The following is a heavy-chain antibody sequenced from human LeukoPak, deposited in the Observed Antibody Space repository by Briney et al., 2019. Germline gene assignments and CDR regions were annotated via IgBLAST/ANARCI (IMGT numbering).Heavy chain of an antibody. V-gene: IGHV3-66*01. D-gene: IGHD3-22*01. CDR2: IYSGGST. CDR1: GFTVSSNY. CDR3: ARDGDYYDSSGSYFDY. J-gene: IGHJ4*02. Sequence: GGSLRLSCAASGFTVSSNYMSWVRQAPGKGLEWVSVIYSGGSTYYADSVKGRFTISRDNSKNTLYLQMNSLRVEDTAVYYCARDGDYYDSSGSYFDYWGQGTPVTVSS.